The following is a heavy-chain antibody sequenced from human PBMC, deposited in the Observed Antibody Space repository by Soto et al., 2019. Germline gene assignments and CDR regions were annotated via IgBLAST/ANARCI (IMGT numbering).Heavy chain of an antibody. CDR3: ASARFDS. CDR1: GGSISSSSYY. Sequence: PSETLSLTCTVSGGSISSSSYYWGWIRQPPGKGLEWIGSIYYSGSTYYNPSLKSRVAISVDTSKNQFSLKLSSVTAADTAVYYCASARFDSWGQGTLVTVSS. J-gene: IGHJ4*02. D-gene: IGHD2-15*01. CDR2: IYYSGST. V-gene: IGHV4-39*01.